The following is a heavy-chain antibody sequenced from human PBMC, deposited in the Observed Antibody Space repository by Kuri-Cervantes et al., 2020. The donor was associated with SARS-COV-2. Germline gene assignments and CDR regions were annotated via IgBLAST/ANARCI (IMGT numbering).Heavy chain of an antibody. CDR3: ARGAAIPAADFDY. CDR2: IIPIFGTA. J-gene: IGHJ4*02. V-gene: IGHV1-69*13. CDR1: GYSFTSYW. Sequence: SVKVSCKGSGYSFTSYWISWVRQAPGQGLEWMGGIIPIFGTANYAQKFQGRVTITADESTSTAYMELRSLRSDDTAVYYCARGAAIPAADFDYWGQGTLVTVSS. D-gene: IGHD2-2*01.